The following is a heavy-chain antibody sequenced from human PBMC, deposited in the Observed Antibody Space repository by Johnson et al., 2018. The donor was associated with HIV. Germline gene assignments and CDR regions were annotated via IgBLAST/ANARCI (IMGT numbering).Heavy chain of an antibody. CDR3: ARYSGAFDI. CDR2: ISYDGSNK. CDR1: GFTFSSYG. D-gene: IGHD2-21*01. V-gene: IGHV3-30*19. J-gene: IGHJ3*02. Sequence: QVQLVESGGGVVQPGGSLRLSCAASGFTFSSYGMHWVRQAPGKGLEWVAVISYDGSNKYYADSVKGRFTISRDNSKNTLYLQMNSLRAEDTAVYYCARYSGAFDIWDQGTMVTVSS.